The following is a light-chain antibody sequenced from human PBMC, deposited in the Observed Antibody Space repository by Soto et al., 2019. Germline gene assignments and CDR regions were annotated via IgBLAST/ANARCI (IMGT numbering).Light chain of an antibody. CDR1: QGIGKN. Sequence: DIQMTQSPSSLSTSVGDTATITCRASQGIGKNLAWYQQKPGKVPKVLIYTASTLHSGVPSRFSGSGSGTDFTLTINSLQPEDVATYFCQKYDSVPWSFGQGTRVEI. V-gene: IGKV1-27*01. CDR2: TAS. CDR3: QKYDSVPWS. J-gene: IGKJ1*01.